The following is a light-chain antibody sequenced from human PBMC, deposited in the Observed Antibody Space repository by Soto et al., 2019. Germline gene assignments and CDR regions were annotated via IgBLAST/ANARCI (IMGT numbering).Light chain of an antibody. V-gene: IGKV1-5*01. Sequence: DIQMTQSPSTLSASVGDRVTITCRASQSISSWLAWYQQKQGKAPKLLIYDASSLESGGALRFSGSGSDTEFTHTISSLQPDDFSTYYCQQYNSYWTVGQGTNADIK. CDR3: QQYNSYWT. CDR1: QSISSW. CDR2: DAS. J-gene: IGKJ1*01.